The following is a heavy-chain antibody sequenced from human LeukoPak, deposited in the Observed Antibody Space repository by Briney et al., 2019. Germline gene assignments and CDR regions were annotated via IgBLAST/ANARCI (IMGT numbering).Heavy chain of an antibody. V-gene: IGHV1-18*04. Sequence: ASVKVSCKASGYTFTGYYMHWVRQAPGQGLEWMGWISAYNGNTNYAQKLQGKVTMTTDTSTSTAYMELRSLRSDDTAVYYCARGYSDAFDIWGQGTMVTVSS. CDR1: GYTFTGYY. CDR2: ISAYNGNT. CDR3: ARGYSDAFDI. J-gene: IGHJ3*02. D-gene: IGHD5-18*01.